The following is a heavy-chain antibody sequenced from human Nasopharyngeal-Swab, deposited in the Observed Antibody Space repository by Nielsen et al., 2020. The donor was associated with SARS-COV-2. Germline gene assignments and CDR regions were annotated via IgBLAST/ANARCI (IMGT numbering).Heavy chain of an antibody. CDR1: GFTFSGST. V-gene: IGHV3-73*01. CDR2: IRSKADNYAT. Sequence: LSLTCAASGFTFSGSTMHWVRQASGKGLEWVGRIRSKADNYATAYAASVKGRFIISRDDSKNTAYLQMNSLKTEDTAVYYCARVNPVSGSYYDAFDIWGQGTMVTVSS. CDR3: ARVNPVSGSYYDAFDI. J-gene: IGHJ3*02. D-gene: IGHD1-26*01.